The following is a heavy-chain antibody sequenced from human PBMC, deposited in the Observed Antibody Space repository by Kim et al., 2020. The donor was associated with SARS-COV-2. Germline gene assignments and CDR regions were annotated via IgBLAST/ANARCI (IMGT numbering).Heavy chain of an antibody. D-gene: IGHD3-22*01. J-gene: IGHJ4*02. Sequence: LKGRVTISVDTSKNQFSLKLSSVTAADTAVYYCARAGYFLGDSSGYTFDYWGQGTLVTVSS. V-gene: IGHV4-34*01. CDR3: ARAGYFLGDSSGYTFDY.